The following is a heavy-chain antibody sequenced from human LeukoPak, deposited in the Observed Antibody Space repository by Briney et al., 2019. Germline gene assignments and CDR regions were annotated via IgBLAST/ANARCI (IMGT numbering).Heavy chain of an antibody. CDR1: GGSFSGYY. Sequence: SETLSLTCAVYGGSFSGYYWSWIRQPPGKGLEWIGEINHSGSTNYNPSLKSRVTISVDTSKNQFSLKLSSVTAADTAVYYCASIITGTFYGMDVWGQGTMVTVSS. CDR2: INHSGST. V-gene: IGHV4-34*01. J-gene: IGHJ6*02. CDR3: ASIITGTFYGMDV. D-gene: IGHD1-20*01.